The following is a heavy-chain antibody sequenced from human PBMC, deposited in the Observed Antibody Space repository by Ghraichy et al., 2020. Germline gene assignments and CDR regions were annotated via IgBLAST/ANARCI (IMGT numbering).Heavy chain of an antibody. CDR1: GGSLGYDY. V-gene: IGHV4-59*08. Sequence: ESLNISCTVSGGSLGYDYWSWIRQSPGKGLEWIGYIYYSGSTNYNPSLESRVTMSIDTSKNQFSLKLTSVTAADTAVYYCAKQGSGGFHPWGQGTLVTVSS. D-gene: IGHD3-10*01. CDR2: IYYSGST. CDR3: AKQGSGGFHP. J-gene: IGHJ5*02.